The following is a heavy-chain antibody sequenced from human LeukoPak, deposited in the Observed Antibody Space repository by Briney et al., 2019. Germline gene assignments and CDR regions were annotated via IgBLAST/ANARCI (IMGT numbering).Heavy chain of an antibody. CDR2: MNPNSGGT. V-gene: IGHV1-2*02. CDR1: GYTFTGYY. Sequence: GASVKVSCKASGYTFTGYYMHWVRQAPGQGLEWMAWMNPNSGGTSYAQKFQGRVTMTRDTSISTAYMELSRLRFDDTAVYYCARNKEGKSLDYWGQGTLVTVSS. J-gene: IGHJ4*02. CDR3: ARNKEGKSLDY.